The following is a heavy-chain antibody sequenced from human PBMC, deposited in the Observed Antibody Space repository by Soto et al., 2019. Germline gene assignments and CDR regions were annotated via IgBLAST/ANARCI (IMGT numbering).Heavy chain of an antibody. CDR2: ISYDGSNK. CDR1: GFTFSSYG. V-gene: IGHV3-30*18. Sequence: GGSLRLSCAASGFTFSSYGMHWVRQAPGKGLEWVAVISYDGSNKYYADPVKGRFTISRDNSKNTLYLQMNSLRAEDTAVYYCAKSGAPSSGDAFDIWGQGTMVTVSS. J-gene: IGHJ3*02. D-gene: IGHD6-6*01. CDR3: AKSGAPSSGDAFDI.